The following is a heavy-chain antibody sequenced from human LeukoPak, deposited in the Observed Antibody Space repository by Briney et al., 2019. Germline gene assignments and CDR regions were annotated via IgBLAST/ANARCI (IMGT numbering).Heavy chain of an antibody. CDR3: ARVASDYGGNSVWFDP. D-gene: IGHD4-23*01. V-gene: IGHV4-34*01. J-gene: IGHJ5*02. CDR2: INHSGST. Sequence: PSETLSLTCAVYGGSFSGYYWSWIRQPLGKGLEWIGEINHSGSTNYNPSLKSRVTISVDTSKNQFSLKLSSVTAADTAVYYCARVASDYGGNSVWFDPWGQGTLVTVSS. CDR1: GGSFSGYY.